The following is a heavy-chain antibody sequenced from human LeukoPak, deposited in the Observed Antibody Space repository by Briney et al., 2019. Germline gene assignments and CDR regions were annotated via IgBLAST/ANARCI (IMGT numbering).Heavy chain of an antibody. CDR1: GGSFSGYY. Sequence: SETLPLTCAVYGGSFSGYYWSWIRQPPGKGLEWIGEINHSGSTNYNPFLKSRVTISVDTSKNQFSLKLSSVTAADTAVYYCATQPYYYYGMDVWGKGTTVTVSS. V-gene: IGHV4-34*01. J-gene: IGHJ6*04. D-gene: IGHD1-14*01. CDR2: INHSGST. CDR3: ATQPYYYYGMDV.